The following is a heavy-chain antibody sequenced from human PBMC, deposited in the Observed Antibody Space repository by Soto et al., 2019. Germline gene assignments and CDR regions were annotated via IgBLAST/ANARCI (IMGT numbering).Heavy chain of an antibody. V-gene: IGHV3-9*01. Sequence: EVQLVESGGGLVQPGRSLRLSCAASGFTFDDYAMHWVRRVPGKGLEWVSSISWNSNIIGYADPVKGRFTISRDNAKNSLYLPMNSLRPEDTALDYCAKGGPDGFCSGGRCYFDYWGQGTLVTVSS. CDR2: ISWNSNII. CDR1: GFTFDDYA. J-gene: IGHJ4*02. D-gene: IGHD2-15*01. CDR3: AKGGPDGFCSGGRCYFDY.